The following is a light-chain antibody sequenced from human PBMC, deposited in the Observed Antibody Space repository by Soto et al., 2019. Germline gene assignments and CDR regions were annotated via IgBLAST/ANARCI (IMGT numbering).Light chain of an antibody. CDR2: DAS. J-gene: IGKJ4*01. Sequence: EIVMTQSPATLSVSPGEGATLSCKASQNVYNNLAWYQQRPGQPPRLLIYDASTRATGISARFSGSGYGTEFTLTISSLQSEDFAVSFCQQCRNWQLTFGGGTKVEIK. V-gene: IGKV3-15*01. CDR1: QNVYNN. CDR3: QQCRNWQLT.